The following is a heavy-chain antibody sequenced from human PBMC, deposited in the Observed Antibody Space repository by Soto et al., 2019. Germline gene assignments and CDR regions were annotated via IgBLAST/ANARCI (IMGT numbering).Heavy chain of an antibody. CDR2: IYYSGTT. V-gene: IGHV4-59*02. CDR1: SGSVSGFY. D-gene: IGHD6-19*01. Sequence: SETLSLTCSVSSGSVSGFYWNWIRQSPGKGLEWIGYIYYSGTTNYNPSLKSRVTISVDTSKNQFSLKLSSVTAADTAVYYCAANSGYSSGWYGWFDPWGQGTLVTVSS. CDR3: AANSGYSSGWYGWFDP. J-gene: IGHJ5*02.